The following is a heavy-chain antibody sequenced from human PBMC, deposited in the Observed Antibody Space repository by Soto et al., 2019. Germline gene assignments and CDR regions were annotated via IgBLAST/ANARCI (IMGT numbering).Heavy chain of an antibody. CDR2: IIPIFGTT. J-gene: IGHJ5*02. D-gene: IGHD3-22*01. V-gene: IGHV1-69*06. Sequence: SVKVSCKASGGTFGCDAITWVRQAPGQGLEWVGRIIPIFGTTNYAQNLQGRVTISADKSTLTSYMELHSLTSDDTALYYCARDRTDSGYYTNWLDPWGQGTQVTVYS. CDR3: ARDRTDSGYYTNWLDP. CDR1: GGTFGCDA.